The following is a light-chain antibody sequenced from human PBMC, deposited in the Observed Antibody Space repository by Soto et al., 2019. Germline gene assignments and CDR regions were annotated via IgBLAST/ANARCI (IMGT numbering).Light chain of an antibody. V-gene: IGKV1-33*01. J-gene: IGKJ2*01. CDR1: HDITKY. Sequence: DIQMTQSPSSLSASVGDRVTITCQASHDITKYLNWYQQKPGKAPKLLIYDTSNLETGVPFRFSGRGSGTNFTRTISGLRPEDFATYYCQYYDNFPPMFTFGQGTKLEMK. CDR3: QYYDNFPPMFT. CDR2: DTS.